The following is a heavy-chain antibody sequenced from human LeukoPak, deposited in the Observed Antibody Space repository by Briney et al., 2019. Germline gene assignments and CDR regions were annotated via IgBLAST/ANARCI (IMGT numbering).Heavy chain of an antibody. V-gene: IGHV3-48*02. CDR2: LSSSSSNI. Sequence: GGSLRLSCAASGFTFSSYSMIWLRQAPGKGLVWVLYLSSSSSNIYYADSVKGRFTISRDNAKNSLYLQMNSLRDEDTAVYYCARDFSGSGSYPPYGMDVWGQGTTVTVSS. CDR3: ARDFSGSGSYPPYGMDV. CDR1: GFTFSSYS. D-gene: IGHD3-10*01. J-gene: IGHJ6*02.